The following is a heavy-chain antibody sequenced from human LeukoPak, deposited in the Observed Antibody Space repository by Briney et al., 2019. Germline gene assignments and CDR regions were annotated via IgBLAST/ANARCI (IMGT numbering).Heavy chain of an antibody. D-gene: IGHD3-3*01. CDR3: VRDGSGGFLTIGHRFDY. CDR1: GFTFRGFA. J-gene: IGHJ4*02. CDR2: ITGRGDQS. Sequence: GGSLRLSCAASGFTFRGFAISWVRQAPGRGLEWISSITGRGDQSYYADSVKGRVNVSRDSSQNTVSLHLKSLRVEDTATYYCVRDGSGGFLTIGHRFDYWGQGTLVTVAS. V-gene: IGHV3-23*01.